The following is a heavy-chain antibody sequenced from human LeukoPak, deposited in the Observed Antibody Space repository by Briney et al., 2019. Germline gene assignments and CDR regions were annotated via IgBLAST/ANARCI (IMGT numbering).Heavy chain of an antibody. CDR3: ARNVDSGLDY. D-gene: IGHD3-10*01. V-gene: IGHV1-46*03. Sequence: ASVKVSCKASGYTITTYHVHWVRQAPGQGLEWMGFINPGGGSTSYAQKFQGRVTMTRVTSTSTIYMELSSLRSEDTAVYYCARNVDSGLDYWGQGTLVTVSS. CDR2: INPGGGST. CDR1: GYTITTYH. J-gene: IGHJ4*02.